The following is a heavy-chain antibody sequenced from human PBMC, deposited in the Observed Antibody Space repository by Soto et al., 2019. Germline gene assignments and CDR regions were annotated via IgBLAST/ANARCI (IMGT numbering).Heavy chain of an antibody. V-gene: IGHV1-3*01. D-gene: IGHD3-9*01. J-gene: IGHJ4*01. CDR1: GYTFTSYA. CDR2: INAGNGNT. Sequence: QVLLVQSGAEVKKPGASVKVSCKASGYTFTSYAMHWVRQAPGQRLEWMGWINAGNGNTKYSQKSQGSLTVTGDTPGATATMDRGTLGPESPAVIYLARILMDNVFLPVYYMPTSFAYWAKEPWSPSPQ. CDR3: ARILMDNVFLPVYYMPTSFAY.